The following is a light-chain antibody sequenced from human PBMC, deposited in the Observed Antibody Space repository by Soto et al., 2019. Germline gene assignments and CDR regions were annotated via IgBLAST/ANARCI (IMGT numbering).Light chain of an antibody. CDR3: SSYTSSSTYV. V-gene: IGLV2-14*01. CDR2: EVS. Sequence: QSALTQPVSVSGSPGQSITICCTGTSSDVGRYNYVSWYQQHPGKVPKLMIYEVSNRPSGVSNRFSGSKSGNTASLTISGLQAEDDADYYCSSYTSSSTYVFGTGTKVTVL. CDR1: SSDVGRYNY. J-gene: IGLJ1*01.